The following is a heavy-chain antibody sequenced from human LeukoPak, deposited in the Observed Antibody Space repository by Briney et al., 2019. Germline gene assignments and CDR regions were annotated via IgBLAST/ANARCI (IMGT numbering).Heavy chain of an antibody. Sequence: GGSLRLPCAASGFTFSSYSMNWVRQAPGKGLEWVSSISSSSSYIYYADSVKGRFTISRDNAKNSLYLQMNSLRAEDTAVYYCAREPAQYYYEAWGQGTLVTVSS. J-gene: IGHJ5*02. CDR2: ISSSSSYI. V-gene: IGHV3-21*01. D-gene: IGHD3-22*01. CDR3: AREPAQYYYEA. CDR1: GFTFSSYS.